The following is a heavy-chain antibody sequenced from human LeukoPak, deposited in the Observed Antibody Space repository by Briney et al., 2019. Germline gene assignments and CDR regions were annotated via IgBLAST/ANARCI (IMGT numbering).Heavy chain of an antibody. J-gene: IGHJ5*02. V-gene: IGHV4-30-2*01. Sequence: SETLSLTCAVSGASISTAGYSWSWIRQPPGKGLEWIVYIYHSGGTYYNPSLKSRVTISVDRSKNQFSLKLSSVIAADTAVYYCAREDASNWFDPWGQGTLVTVSS. CDR2: IYHSGGT. CDR3: AREDASNWFDP. CDR1: GASISTAGYS.